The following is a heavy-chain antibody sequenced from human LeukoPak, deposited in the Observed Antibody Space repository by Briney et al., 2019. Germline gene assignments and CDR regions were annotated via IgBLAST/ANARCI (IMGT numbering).Heavy chain of an antibody. J-gene: IGHJ5*02. CDR1: GGSISSGDYY. CDR3: ARTSLGGAWFDP. CDR2: IYYNGST. V-gene: IGHV4-30-4*08. D-gene: IGHD3-10*01. Sequence: SQTLSLTCTVSGGSISSGDYYWSWIGQPPGKGLEWIGYIYYNGSTYYNPSLKSRVTISVDTSKYQFSLKLSSVTAADTAVYYCARTSLGGAWFDPWGQGTLVTVSS.